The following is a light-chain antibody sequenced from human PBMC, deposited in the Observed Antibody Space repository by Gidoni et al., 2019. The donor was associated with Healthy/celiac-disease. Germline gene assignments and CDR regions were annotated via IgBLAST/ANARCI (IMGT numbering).Light chain of an antibody. CDR3: QQYGSLIT. Sequence: EIVLTQSPGTRSLSPGARATLSCRASQSVSSSYLAWYQQKPGQAPRLLIYGASSRATGIPARFSGSGSGTDFTLTISRLEPEDFAVYYCQQYGSLITFGQGTRLEIK. J-gene: IGKJ5*01. CDR2: GAS. V-gene: IGKV3-20*01. CDR1: QSVSSSY.